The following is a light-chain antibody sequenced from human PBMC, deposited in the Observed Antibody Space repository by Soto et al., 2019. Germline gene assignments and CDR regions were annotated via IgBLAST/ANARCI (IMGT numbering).Light chain of an antibody. V-gene: IGKV1-5*01. CDR3: QQYNSYTGT. J-gene: IGKJ1*01. Sequence: STLSASVGDRVTITCRASQSISSWLAWYQQKPGKAPKLLIYDASSLESGVPSRFSGSGSGREFTLTISSLQPDDFATYYCQQYNSYTGTFGQGTKVDIK. CDR1: QSISSW. CDR2: DAS.